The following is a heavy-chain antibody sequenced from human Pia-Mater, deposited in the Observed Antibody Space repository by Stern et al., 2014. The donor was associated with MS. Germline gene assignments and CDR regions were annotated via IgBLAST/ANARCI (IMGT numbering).Heavy chain of an antibody. D-gene: IGHD2-15*01. J-gene: IGHJ6*02. V-gene: IGHV3-30*18. CDR1: GFTLRSYG. CDR2: ISNDGNEK. CDR3: AKDRLFCSGGGCYAMDV. Sequence: LVESGGGVVQPGRSLRLSCAASGFTLRSYGMHWVRQAPGQGLEWVAVISNDGNEKYYTDSVKGRFTISRDNSKNTLYLQMNSLRTEDTAVYYCAKDRLFCSGGGCYAMDVWGQGTTVTVSS.